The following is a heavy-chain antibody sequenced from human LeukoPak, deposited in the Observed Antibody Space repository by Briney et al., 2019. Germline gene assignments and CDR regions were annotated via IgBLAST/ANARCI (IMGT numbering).Heavy chain of an antibody. Sequence: ASVKVSCKASGYTFTSYYMHWVRQAPGQGLEWMGIINPNGGSTSYAQKFQGRVTMTRDTSTSTVYMELSSLRSEDTAVYYCARRGSQLNFDYWGQGTLVIVSS. J-gene: IGHJ4*02. D-gene: IGHD5-18*01. CDR1: GYTFTSYY. CDR3: ARRGSQLNFDY. V-gene: IGHV1-46*01. CDR2: INPNGGST.